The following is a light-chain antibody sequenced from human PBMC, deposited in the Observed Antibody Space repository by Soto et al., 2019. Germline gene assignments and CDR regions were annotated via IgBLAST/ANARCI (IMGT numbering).Light chain of an antibody. Sequence: EIVLTQSPDTLSLSPGERATLSCRASESVTGNSFAWYQQKPGQAPRLLMYGASSRATGIPDRFSGSGSGTDFTLTISSLEPEDFALYYCQHYRTLGRGTRVEIK. CDR1: ESVTGNS. CDR2: GAS. CDR3: QHYRT. J-gene: IGKJ1*01. V-gene: IGKV3-20*01.